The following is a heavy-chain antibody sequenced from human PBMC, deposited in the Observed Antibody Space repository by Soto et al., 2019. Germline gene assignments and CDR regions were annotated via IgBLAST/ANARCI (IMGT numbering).Heavy chain of an antibody. D-gene: IGHD1-26*01. CDR3: AMSESGSYYYGMDV. CDR1: GYTFTSYG. Sequence: ASVKVSCKASGYTFTSYGISWVRQAPGQGLEWMGWISAYNGNTNYAQKLQGRVTMTTDTSTSTAYMELRSLRSDDTAVYYCAMSESGSYYYGMDVWGQGTMVTVSS. V-gene: IGHV1-18*01. CDR2: ISAYNGNT. J-gene: IGHJ6*02.